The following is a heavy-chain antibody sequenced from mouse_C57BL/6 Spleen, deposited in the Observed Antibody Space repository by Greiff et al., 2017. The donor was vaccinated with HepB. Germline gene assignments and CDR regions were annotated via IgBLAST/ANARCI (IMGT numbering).Heavy chain of an antibody. D-gene: IGHD1-1*01. CDR2: INPNYGTT. V-gene: IGHV1-39*01. Sequence: VQLQQSGPELVKPGASVKISCKASGYSFTDYNMNWVKQSNGKSLEWIGVINPNYGTTSYNQKFKGKATLTVDQSSSTAYMQLNSLTSEDSAVHYCARGDYYGSSGAMDYWGQGTSVTVSS. J-gene: IGHJ4*01. CDR1: GYSFTDYN. CDR3: ARGDYYGSSGAMDY.